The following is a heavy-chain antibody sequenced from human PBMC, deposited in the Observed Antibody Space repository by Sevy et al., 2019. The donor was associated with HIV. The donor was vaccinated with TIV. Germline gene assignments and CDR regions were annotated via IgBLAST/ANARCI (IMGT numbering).Heavy chain of an antibody. V-gene: IGHV4-4*07. Sequence: SETLSLTCTVSGGTISSYYWSWIWQPAGKGLEWIGRIYTSGSTNYNPSLKSRVTMSVDTSKNQFSLKLSSVTAADTAVYYCAKNPFNWFDPWGQGTLVTVSS. CDR3: AKNPFNWFDP. CDR2: IYTSGST. J-gene: IGHJ5*02. CDR1: GGTISSYY.